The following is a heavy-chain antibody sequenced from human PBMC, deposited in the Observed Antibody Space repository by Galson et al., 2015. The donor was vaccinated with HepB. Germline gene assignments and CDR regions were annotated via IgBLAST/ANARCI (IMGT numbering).Heavy chain of an antibody. CDR1: GFTFSTYW. CDR3: ARDPDLSFFCSSTSCYNAWFDP. D-gene: IGHD2-2*02. V-gene: IGHV3-7*01. CDR2: IKQDGSEK. J-gene: IGHJ5*02. Sequence: SLRLSCAASGFTFSTYWMTWVRQAPGKGLEWVANIKQDGSEKHYVDSVKGRFTISRDNAKNSLYLQMNSLRVEDTAVYYCARDPDLSFFCSSTSCYNAWFDPWGQGTLVTVSS.